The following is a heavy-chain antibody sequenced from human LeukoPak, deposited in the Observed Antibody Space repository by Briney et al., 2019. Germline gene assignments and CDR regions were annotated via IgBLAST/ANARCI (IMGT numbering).Heavy chain of an antibody. CDR2: INPSGGST. V-gene: IGHV1-46*01. D-gene: IGHD4-17*01. CDR1: GYTFTSYY. CDR3: ARGGHHYGDYGPNEAHSWFDP. Sequence: ASVKVSCKASGYTFTSYYMHWVRQAPGQGLEWMGIINPSGGSTSYAQKFQGRVTMTRDTSTSTVYMELSSLRSEDTAVYYCARGGHHYGDYGPNEAHSWFDPWGQGTLVTVSS. J-gene: IGHJ5*02.